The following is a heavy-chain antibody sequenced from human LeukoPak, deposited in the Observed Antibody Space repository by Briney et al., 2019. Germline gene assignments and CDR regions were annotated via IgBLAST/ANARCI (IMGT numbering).Heavy chain of an antibody. Sequence: GESLKISCKGSGYSFTSYWIGWVHQMPGKGLEWMGIIYPGDSDTRYSPSFQGQVTISADKSISTAYLQWRSLKASDTAIYYCARHRSATHTPGDYWGQGTLVTVSS. J-gene: IGHJ4*02. CDR2: IYPGDSDT. D-gene: IGHD2-15*01. CDR3: ARHRSATHTPGDY. V-gene: IGHV5-51*07. CDR1: GYSFTSYW.